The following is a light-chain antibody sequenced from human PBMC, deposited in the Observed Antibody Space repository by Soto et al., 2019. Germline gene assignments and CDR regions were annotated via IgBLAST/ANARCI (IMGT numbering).Light chain of an antibody. CDR2: GAS. V-gene: IGKV3-20*01. Sequence: EIVLTQSPGTLSLSPGERATLSCRASQSVSSSYLAWYQQKPGLAPRLLIYGASSRATGIPDRFSGSGSGTDFTLTISRLEPEDFAVYYCQQYCSSPTWTFGQGTKV. CDR3: QQYCSSPTWT. J-gene: IGKJ1*01. CDR1: QSVSSSY.